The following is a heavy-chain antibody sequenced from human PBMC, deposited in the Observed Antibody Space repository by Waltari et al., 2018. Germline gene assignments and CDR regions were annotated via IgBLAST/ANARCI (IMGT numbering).Heavy chain of an antibody. D-gene: IGHD3-10*01. Sequence: QVQLQQWGSGLLQPSDTLSLTCAVYGGSFSGSYWGWILRPRGKGVEWIGENNHSRSNNYNPSLKSRVTISVDTSKNQFSLKLSSVSAADTAVYYCARAMRGYYYYYYMDVWGKGTTVTVSS. CDR3: ARAMRGYYYYYYMDV. V-gene: IGHV4-34*01. J-gene: IGHJ6*03. CDR1: GGSFSGSY. CDR2: NNHSRSN.